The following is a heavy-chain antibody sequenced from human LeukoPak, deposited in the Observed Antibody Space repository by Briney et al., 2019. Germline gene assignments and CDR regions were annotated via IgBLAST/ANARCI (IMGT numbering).Heavy chain of an antibody. D-gene: IGHD2/OR15-2a*01. Sequence: PGGSLRLSCAASGFSFSSFNMNWVRQAPGKGPEWISYITILSTTISYSDSVKGRFTISRDNAKNSLYLQMNSLRAEDTAVYYCVRDHFYAFDYWGQGTLVAVSS. J-gene: IGHJ4*02. CDR1: GFSFSSFN. CDR2: ITILSTTI. CDR3: VRDHFYAFDY. V-gene: IGHV3-48*04.